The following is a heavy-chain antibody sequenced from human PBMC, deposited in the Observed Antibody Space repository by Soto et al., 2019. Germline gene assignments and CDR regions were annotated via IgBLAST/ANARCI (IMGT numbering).Heavy chain of an antibody. J-gene: IGHJ5*02. CDR2: IYYSGST. D-gene: IGHD5-18*01. V-gene: IGHV4-31*03. CDR3: ARGGDSYGWGQNWFDP. Sequence: QVQLQESGPGLVKPSQTLSLTCTVSGGSISSGGYYWSWIRQHPGKGLEWIGYIYYSGSTYYNPSLKSRVTISVDTSKNQFSLKLSSVTAADTAVYYCARGGDSYGWGQNWFDPWGQGTLVTVSS. CDR1: GGSISSGGYY.